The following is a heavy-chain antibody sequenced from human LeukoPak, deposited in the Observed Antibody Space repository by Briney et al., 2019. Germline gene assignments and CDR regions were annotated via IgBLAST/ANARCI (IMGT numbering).Heavy chain of an antibody. CDR1: GFTFSSYA. J-gene: IGHJ4*02. Sequence: GGSLRLSCAASGFTFSSYAMSWVRQAPGKGLEWVSAISGSGGNAYSADSVKGRFTISRDNSKNTLYLQMNSLRAEDTAVYYCAKDSFYYYDSSDFDYWGQRTLVTVSS. CDR3: AKDSFYYYDSSDFDY. V-gene: IGHV3-23*01. CDR2: ISGSGGNA. D-gene: IGHD3-22*01.